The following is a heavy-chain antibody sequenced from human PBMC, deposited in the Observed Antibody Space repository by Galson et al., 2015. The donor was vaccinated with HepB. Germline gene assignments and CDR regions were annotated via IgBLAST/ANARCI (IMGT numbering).Heavy chain of an antibody. J-gene: IGHJ4*02. V-gene: IGHV3-30-3*01. Sequence: SLRLSCAASGFTFSSYAMHWVRQAPGKGLEWVAVISYDGSNKYYADSVKGRFTISRDNSKNTLYLQMNSLRAEDTAVYYCARPTRGYFDYWGQGTLVTVSS. CDR2: ISYDGSNK. CDR3: ARPTRGYFDY. CDR1: GFTFSSYA.